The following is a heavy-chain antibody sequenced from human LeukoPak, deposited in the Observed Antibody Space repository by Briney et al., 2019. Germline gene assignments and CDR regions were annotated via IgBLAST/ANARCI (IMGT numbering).Heavy chain of an antibody. V-gene: IGHV1-46*01. D-gene: IGHD6-13*01. Sequence: ASVNVSCKASGYTFTSYYMHWVRQAPGQGLEWMGIINPSGGSTSYAQKFQGRVTMTRDTSTSTVYMELSSLRSEDTAVYYCARATWQQLVPDAFDIWGQGTMVTVSS. CDR2: INPSGGST. CDR3: ARATWQQLVPDAFDI. J-gene: IGHJ3*02. CDR1: GYTFTSYY.